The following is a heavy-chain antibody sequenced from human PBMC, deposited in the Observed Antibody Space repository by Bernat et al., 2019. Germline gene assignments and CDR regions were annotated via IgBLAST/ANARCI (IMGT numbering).Heavy chain of an antibody. CDR3: ARHSRGYSSSWFYDAFDI. J-gene: IGHJ3*02. Sequence: QLQLQESGPGLVKPSETLSLTCTVSGGSISSSSYYWGWIRQPPGKGLEWIGSIYYSGSTYYNPSLKSRVTISVDTSKNQFSLKLSSVTAADTAVYYCARHSRGYSSSWFYDAFDIWGQGTMVTVSS. CDR2: IYYSGST. V-gene: IGHV4-39*01. D-gene: IGHD6-13*01. CDR1: GGSISSSSYY.